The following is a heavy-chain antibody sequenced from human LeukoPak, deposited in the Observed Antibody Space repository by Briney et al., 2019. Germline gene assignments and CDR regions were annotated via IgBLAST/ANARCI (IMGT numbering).Heavy chain of an antibody. CDR3: AKEDDFWSGYLKIRAYGMDV. V-gene: IGHV3-30*18. Sequence: PGGSLRLSCAASGFTLSSYGMHWVRQAPGKGLEWVAVISYDGSNKYYADSVKGRFTISRDNSKNTLYLQMNSLRAEDTAVYYCAKEDDFWSGYLKIRAYGMDVWGQGTTVTVSS. D-gene: IGHD3-3*01. J-gene: IGHJ6*02. CDR2: ISYDGSNK. CDR1: GFTLSSYG.